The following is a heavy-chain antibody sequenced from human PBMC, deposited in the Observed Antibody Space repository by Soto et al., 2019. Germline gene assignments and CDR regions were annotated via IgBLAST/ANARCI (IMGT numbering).Heavy chain of an antibody. CDR1: GGSFSGHG. D-gene: IGHD1-26*01. CDR2: IIPTFGTA. Sequence: VQLVQSGTVVQRRGSSVKVSCQASGGSFSGHGMAWVRQAPGQGLEWMGGIIPTFGTATYAPKFQGRVTITADKSTNTAYMELSSLRSEDTAVYYCASERSAQYFDFWGQGTLITVSS. J-gene: IGHJ4*02. V-gene: IGHV1-69*06. CDR3: ASERSAQYFDF.